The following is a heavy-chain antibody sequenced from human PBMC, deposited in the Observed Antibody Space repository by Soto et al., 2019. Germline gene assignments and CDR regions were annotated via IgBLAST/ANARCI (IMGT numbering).Heavy chain of an antibody. D-gene: IGHD3-3*01. Sequence: DSVNVSCKASGYTFTSYGISWVRQAPGQGLEGMGWISAYNGNTNYAQKLQGRVTMTTDTSTRTAYMELRSLRSDDTAVYYCASSTVRKGMVRRYYYYYGMDVWGQGTKGTVS. J-gene: IGHJ6*02. V-gene: IGHV1-18*01. CDR2: ISAYNGNT. CDR1: GYTFTSYG. CDR3: ASSTVRKGMVRRYYYYYGMDV.